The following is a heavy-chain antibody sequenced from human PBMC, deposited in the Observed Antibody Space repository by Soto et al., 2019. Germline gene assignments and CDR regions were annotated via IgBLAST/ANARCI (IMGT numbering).Heavy chain of an antibody. CDR3: AVAYCGGDCYLGYYGMDV. D-gene: IGHD2-21*02. CDR2: IIPIFGTA. Sequence: SVKVSCKASGGTFSSYAISWLRRAPGQGLEWMGGIIPIFGTANYAQKFQGRVTITADESTSTAYMELSSLRSEDTAVYYCAVAYCGGDCYLGYYGMDVWGQGTTVTVSS. V-gene: IGHV1-69*13. J-gene: IGHJ6*02. CDR1: GGTFSSYA.